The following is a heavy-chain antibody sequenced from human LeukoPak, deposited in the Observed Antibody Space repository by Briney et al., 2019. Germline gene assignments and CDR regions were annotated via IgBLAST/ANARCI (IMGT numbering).Heavy chain of an antibody. CDR1: GGSFSGYY. CDR3: ARGSLYYDSSSMDV. Sequence: SETLSLTCAVYGGSFSGYYWSWIRQPPGKGLEWIGEINHSGSTNYNPSLKSRVTISVDTSKNQFSLKLSSVTAADTAVYYCARGSLYYDSSSMDVWGQGTTVTVSS. V-gene: IGHV4-34*01. J-gene: IGHJ6*02. D-gene: IGHD3-22*01. CDR2: INHSGST.